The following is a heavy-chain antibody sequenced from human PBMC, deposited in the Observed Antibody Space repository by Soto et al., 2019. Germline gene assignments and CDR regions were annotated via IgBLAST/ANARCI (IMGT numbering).Heavy chain of an antibody. V-gene: IGHV3-7*01. Sequence: GGSLRLSCAASGFSFSNFWMNWVRQAPGKGLEWVANIKQDGTEKYDVDSVKGRFTISRDNAKNSLYLQMNSLRAEDTAVYYCARGLFNYYYGMDVWGQGTTVTVSS. J-gene: IGHJ6*02. CDR3: ARGLFNYYYGMDV. CDR2: IKQDGTEK. CDR1: GFSFSNFW.